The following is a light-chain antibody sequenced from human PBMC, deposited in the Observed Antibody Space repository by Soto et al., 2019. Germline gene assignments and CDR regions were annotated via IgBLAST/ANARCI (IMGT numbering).Light chain of an antibody. Sequence: DIQLTQSPSTLSAFVGDRVTITCRASQSINNWLAWDQQKPGEAPKLLIYDASSLESGVPPRFSGSGSGTEFTLTISSLQPDDFATYYCQQYSSAYTFGQGTKLEIK. CDR3: QQYSSAYT. J-gene: IGKJ2*01. CDR1: QSINNW. CDR2: DAS. V-gene: IGKV1-5*01.